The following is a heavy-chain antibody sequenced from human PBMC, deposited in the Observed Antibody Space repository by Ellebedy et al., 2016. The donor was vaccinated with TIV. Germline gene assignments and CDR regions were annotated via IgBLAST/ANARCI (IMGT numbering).Heavy chain of an antibody. V-gene: IGHV3-30*02. Sequence: PGGSLRLSCAASGFDFRYYGMHWVRQAPGKAPEWVAFIRHDGTYRAYGDFVRGRFTISSDNPGNTLYLQLNNLRAEDTSVFYCAKEPWGQGILGGYGVEVWGQGTTVTVSS. CDR1: GFDFRYYG. J-gene: IGHJ6*02. D-gene: IGHD1-26*01. CDR3: AKEPWGQGILGGYGVEV. CDR2: IRHDGTYR.